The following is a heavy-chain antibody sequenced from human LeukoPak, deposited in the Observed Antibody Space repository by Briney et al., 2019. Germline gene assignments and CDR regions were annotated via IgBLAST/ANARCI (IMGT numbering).Heavy chain of an antibody. Sequence: ASETLSLTCTVSGGSISSNSYYWGWIRQPPGKGLEWIGNIYYSGSTYYNPSLKSRVTISVDTSKNQFSLKLSSVTAADTAVYYCARDGGVAPHNWFDPWGQGTLVTVSS. J-gene: IGHJ5*02. D-gene: IGHD2-8*02. CDR2: IYYSGST. CDR1: GGSISSNSYY. V-gene: IGHV4-39*07. CDR3: ARDGGVAPHNWFDP.